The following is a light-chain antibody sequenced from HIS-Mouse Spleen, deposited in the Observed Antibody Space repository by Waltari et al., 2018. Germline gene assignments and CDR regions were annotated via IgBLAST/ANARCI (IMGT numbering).Light chain of an antibody. CDR3: QKYNSAPLIT. CDR1: QGISNY. Sequence: DIQMTQSPSSLSASVGDRVTITCRASQGISNYLAWYQQKPGKVPKLLIYAASTLQSGVPSRFSGSGSETDFTLTISSLQPEDVATYYCQKYNSAPLITFGQGTRLEIK. J-gene: IGKJ5*01. V-gene: IGKV1-27*01. CDR2: AAS.